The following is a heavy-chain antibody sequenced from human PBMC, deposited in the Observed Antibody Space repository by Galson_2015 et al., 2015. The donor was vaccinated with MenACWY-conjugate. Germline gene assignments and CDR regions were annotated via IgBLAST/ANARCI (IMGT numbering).Heavy chain of an antibody. Sequence: QSGAEVKKPGESLKISCKGSGYSFSAYWIGWVRQMPGKGLEWMGLISPDDSNTRYSPAFQGQVTIPADRSISTAYLQWNTLQASDTAIYYCARHPPGGRGMDVWGQGTTVTVSS. CDR1: GYSFSAYW. CDR3: ARHPPGGRGMDV. V-gene: IGHV5-51*01. CDR2: ISPDDSNT. D-gene: IGHD1-26*01. J-gene: IGHJ6*02.